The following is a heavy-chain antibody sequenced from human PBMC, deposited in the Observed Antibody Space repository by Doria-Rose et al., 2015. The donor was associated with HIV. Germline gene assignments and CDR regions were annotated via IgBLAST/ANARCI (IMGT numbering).Heavy chain of an antibody. Sequence: QVQLVQSGPGLVKPSATLSLTCSVSGASVSSRGYYWNWIRQVPGKGLESLGYTYYTGTSDYSPSLKSRLNMAVDTSKNQFSLKLSFVTVADTAVYYCARMGSYRELDYWGQGALVIVSA. CDR3: ARMGSYRELDY. CDR2: TYYTGTS. D-gene: IGHD3-3*01. V-gene: IGHV4-31*03. CDR1: GASVSSRGYY. J-gene: IGHJ4*02.